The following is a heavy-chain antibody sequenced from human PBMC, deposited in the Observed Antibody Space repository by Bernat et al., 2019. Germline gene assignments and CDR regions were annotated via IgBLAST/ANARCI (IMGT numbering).Heavy chain of an antibody. CDR2: IDWDDDK. D-gene: IGHD4-11*01. Sequence: QVTLKESGPALVKPTQTLTLTCTFSGFSLSTNGMRVSWIRQPPGKALEWLARIDWDDDKFYSTSLKTRLIISKDTSKNQVVLTVTNMDPVDTATYYCARMKDSNYLYFDDWGQGTLVTVSS. CDR3: ARMKDSNYLYFDD. V-gene: IGHV2-70*04. CDR1: GFSLSTNGMR. J-gene: IGHJ4*02.